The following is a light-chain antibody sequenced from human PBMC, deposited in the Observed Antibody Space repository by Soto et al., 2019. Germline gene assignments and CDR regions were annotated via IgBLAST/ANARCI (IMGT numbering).Light chain of an antibody. Sequence: QLVLTQSPSASASLGASVKLTCTLSSGHNSYAIAWHQQQPEKGPRYLMKLNSDGSHSKGDGIPDRFSGSSSGAERYLTISSLQSEDEADYYCQTWGTGIHYVFGTGTKLTVL. CDR1: SGHNSYA. CDR2: LNSDGSH. CDR3: QTWGTGIHYV. V-gene: IGLV4-69*01. J-gene: IGLJ1*01.